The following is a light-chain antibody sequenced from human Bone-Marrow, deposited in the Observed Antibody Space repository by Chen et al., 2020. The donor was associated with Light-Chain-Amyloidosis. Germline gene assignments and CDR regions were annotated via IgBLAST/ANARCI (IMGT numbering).Light chain of an antibody. J-gene: IGKJ4*01. V-gene: IGKV3-11*01. CDR3: QHRGGWPPLS. Sequence: EVVLTQSPATLSSSPGESATLSCRASQTISTHLVWYQQKPGQVPRLLIYDASTRATGIPARFSGSGSGTDFTLSISSLEAEDFAVYYCQHRGGWPPLSFGGGTKIEIK. CDR1: QTISTH. CDR2: DAS.